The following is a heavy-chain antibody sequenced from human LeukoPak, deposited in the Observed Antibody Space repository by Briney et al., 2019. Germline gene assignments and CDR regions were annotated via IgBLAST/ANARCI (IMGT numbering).Heavy chain of an antibody. D-gene: IGHD3-22*01. J-gene: IGHJ4*02. CDR2: ISDSGGNK. CDR1: AFTLSNYS. Sequence: GSLTLSCAVSAFTLSNYSMRWDRQAQGEGWEWVTGISDSGGNKNYAEAVKGRFPISRDSPKNTLHLQMNRLRAEDTAVYFCAKRGVVIRVILVGFHKEAYYFDAWGQGALVTVSS. V-gene: IGHV3-23*01. CDR3: AKRGVVIRVILVGFHKEAYYFDA.